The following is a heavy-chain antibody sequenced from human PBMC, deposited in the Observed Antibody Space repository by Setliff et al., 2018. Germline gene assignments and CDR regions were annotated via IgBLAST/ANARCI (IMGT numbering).Heavy chain of an antibody. J-gene: IGHJ4*02. V-gene: IGHV4-61*02. D-gene: IGHD1-26*01. CDR1: GVSFGSGTYY. CDR3: ARDNTMVGATDY. CDR2: IQSTGNT. Sequence: PSETLSLTCTVSGVSFGSGTYYWSWIRQPAGKGLEWIGLIQSTGNTNYNPALQSRVTISVDTSKNQFSLRLRSVTAADTAVYFCARDNTMVGATDYWGLGTLVTVSS.